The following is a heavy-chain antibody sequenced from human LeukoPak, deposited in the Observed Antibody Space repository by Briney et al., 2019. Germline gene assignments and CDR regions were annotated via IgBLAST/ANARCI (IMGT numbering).Heavy chain of an antibody. J-gene: IGHJ3*02. D-gene: IGHD3/OR15-3a*01. CDR2: IYPGDSDT. V-gene: IGHV5-51*01. CDR3: ARTTLDAFDI. CDR1: GYSFNNYW. Sequence: GESLKISCKGSGYSFNNYWIGWVRQIPGKGLEWMGIIYPGDSDTRNRPSFQGQVTISADKSISTAYLQWSSLKASDTAMYYCARTTLDAFDIWGQGTMVTVSS.